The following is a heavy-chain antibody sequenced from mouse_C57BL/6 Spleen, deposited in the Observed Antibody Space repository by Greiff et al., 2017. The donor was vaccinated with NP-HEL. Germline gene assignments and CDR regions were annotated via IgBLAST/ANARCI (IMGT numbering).Heavy chain of an antibody. CDR1: GYALSSYW. Sequence: VQLQQSGAELVKPGASVKISCKASGYALSSYWMNWVKQRPGKGLEWIGQIYLGDGGSNYNGTFKGKATLTADKSSSTAYMQRSSLTAEDSAVYGCARKGLSFAYWGQGTLVTDSA. D-gene: IGHD3-3*01. J-gene: IGHJ3*01. CDR2: IYLGDGGS. V-gene: IGHV1-80*01. CDR3: ARKGLSFAY.